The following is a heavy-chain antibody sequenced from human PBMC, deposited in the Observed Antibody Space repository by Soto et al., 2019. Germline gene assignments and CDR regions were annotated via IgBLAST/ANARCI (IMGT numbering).Heavy chain of an antibody. CDR3: ASTPRYTVTAGWLDY. Sequence: PSETLSLTCTVSGGSISSSSYYWGWIRQPPGKGLEWIGSIYYSGSTYYNPSLKSRVTISVDTSKNQFSLKLSSVTAADTAVYYCASTPRYTVTAGWLDYWGQGTLVTVSS. D-gene: IGHD4-17*01. CDR1: GGSISSSSYY. CDR2: IYYSGST. J-gene: IGHJ4*02. V-gene: IGHV4-39*01.